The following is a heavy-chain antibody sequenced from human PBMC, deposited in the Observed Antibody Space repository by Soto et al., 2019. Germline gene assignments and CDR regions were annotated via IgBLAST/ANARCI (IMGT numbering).Heavy chain of an antibody. V-gene: IGHV3-73*02. CDR2: IRSKANSYAT. CDR3: TRLVGGSQGDYYYGMDV. Sequence: EVQLVESGGGLVQPGGSLKLSCAASGFTFSGSAMHWVRQASGKGLEWVGRIRSKANSYATAYAASVKGRFTISRDDSKNTAYLQMNSLKTEDTAVYYCTRLVGGSQGDYYYGMDVWGQGTTVTVSS. J-gene: IGHJ6*02. D-gene: IGHD3-10*01. CDR1: GFTFSGSA.